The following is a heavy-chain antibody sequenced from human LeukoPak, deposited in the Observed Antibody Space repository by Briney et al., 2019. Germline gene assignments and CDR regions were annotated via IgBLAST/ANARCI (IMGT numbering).Heavy chain of an antibody. Sequence: GGSLRLSCAASGFTFSSYGMHWVRQAPGRGLEWVAVIWYDGSNKYYADSVKGRFTISRDNSKNTLYLQMNSLRAEDTAVYYCARDNCSGGSCYADYWGQGTLVTVSS. D-gene: IGHD2-15*01. CDR1: GFTFSSYG. CDR3: ARDNCSGGSCYADY. CDR2: IWYDGSNK. V-gene: IGHV3-33*01. J-gene: IGHJ4*02.